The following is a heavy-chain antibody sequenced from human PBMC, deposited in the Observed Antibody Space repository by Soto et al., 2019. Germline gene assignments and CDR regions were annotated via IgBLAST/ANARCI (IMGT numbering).Heavy chain of an antibody. D-gene: IGHD2-8*01. CDR1: GFSFSSYS. CDR2: ISSSSSTI. CDR3: ARDYARAVEHS. Sequence: PGGSLILSCAPSGFSFSSYSMNWVRQAPGKGLEWVSYISSSSSTIYYADSVKGRFTISSDNAKNSLYLQMNSLSDVDTAVYYCARDYARAVEHSWG. V-gene: IGHV3-48*02. J-gene: IGHJ5*01.